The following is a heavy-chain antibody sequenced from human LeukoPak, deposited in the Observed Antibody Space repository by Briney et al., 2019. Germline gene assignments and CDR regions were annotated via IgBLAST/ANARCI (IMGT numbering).Heavy chain of an antibody. Sequence: PGGSLRLSCAASGFTFSSEWMHWVRQAPGGGLVWISHINSNGRSTNYGDSVKGRFTVSRDNAKNTLYLQMNSLRAEDTAVYYCARDLPRTSGPWGQGTLVTVSS. CDR3: ARDLPRTSGP. CDR2: INSNGRST. D-gene: IGHD3-10*01. CDR1: GFTFSSEW. V-gene: IGHV3-74*01. J-gene: IGHJ5*02.